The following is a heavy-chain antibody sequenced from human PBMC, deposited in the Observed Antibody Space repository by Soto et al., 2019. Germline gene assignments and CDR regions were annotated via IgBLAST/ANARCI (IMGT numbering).Heavy chain of an antibody. D-gene: IGHD3-3*01. CDR3: ARGITIFGVVICYGMDV. V-gene: IGHV3-21*01. CDR1: GFTFSSYS. Sequence: GGSLRLSCAASGFTFSSYSMNWVRQAPGKGLEWVSSISSSSSYIYYADSVKGRFTIPRDNAKNSLYLQMNSLRAEDTAVYYCARGITIFGVVICYGMDVWGQGTTVTVSS. J-gene: IGHJ6*02. CDR2: ISSSSSYI.